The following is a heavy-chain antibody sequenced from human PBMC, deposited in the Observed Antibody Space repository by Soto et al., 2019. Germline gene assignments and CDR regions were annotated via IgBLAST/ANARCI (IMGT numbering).Heavy chain of an antibody. D-gene: IGHD2-2*01. V-gene: IGHV1-69*10. J-gene: IGHJ5*02. CDR1: GGTFSSYA. Sequence: ASVKVSCKASGGTFSSYAISWVRQAPGQGLEWMGGIIPILGIANYAQKFQGRVTITADKSTSTAYMELSSLRSEDTAVYYCASLGCSSTSCLPGWFDPGGQGTLVTVSS. CDR3: ASLGCSSTSCLPGWFDP. CDR2: IIPILGIA.